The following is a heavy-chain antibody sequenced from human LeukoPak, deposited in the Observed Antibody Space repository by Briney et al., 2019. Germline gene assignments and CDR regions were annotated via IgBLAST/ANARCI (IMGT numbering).Heavy chain of an antibody. CDR1: GGSISSYY. D-gene: IGHD6-13*01. J-gene: IGHJ4*02. CDR2: IYYSGST. V-gene: IGHV4-59*08. Sequence: PSETLSLTCTVSGGSISSYYWSWIRQPPGKGLEWIGYIYYSGSTNYNPSLKSRVTISVDTSKNQFSLKLSSVTAADTAVYYCAKISGYSTSWTPDYWGQGTLVTVSS. CDR3: AKISGYSTSWTPDY.